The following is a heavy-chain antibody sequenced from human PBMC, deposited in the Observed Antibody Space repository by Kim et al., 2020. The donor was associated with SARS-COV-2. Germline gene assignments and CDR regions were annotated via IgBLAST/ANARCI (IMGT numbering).Heavy chain of an antibody. D-gene: IGHD6-19*01. Sequence: GGSLRLSCAASGFSFSSYAMHWVRQAPGKGLEWVAVISYGGTNKNYADSVKGRFTISRDNSKNTLYLQMDSLRGEDTAVNYCARDHSGLNWYDPWGQGTLVTVSS. CDR1: GFSFSSYA. CDR2: ISYGGTNK. J-gene: IGHJ5*02. CDR3: ARDHSGLNWYDP. V-gene: IGHV3-30*04.